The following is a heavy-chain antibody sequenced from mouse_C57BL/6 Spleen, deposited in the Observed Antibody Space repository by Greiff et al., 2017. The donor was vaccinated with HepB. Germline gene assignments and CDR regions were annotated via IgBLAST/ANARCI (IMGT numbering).Heavy chain of an antibody. Sequence: EVQLQQSVAELVRPGASVKLSCTASGFNIKNTYMHWVKQRPEQGLEWIGRIDPANGNTKYAPKFQGKATITADTSPNTAYLQLNSLPSEDTAIYYCARDGYGKTPTPYYWGQGTTLTVSS. CDR1: GFNIKNTY. CDR3: ARDGYGKTPTPYY. V-gene: IGHV14-3*01. CDR2: IDPANGNT. J-gene: IGHJ2*01. D-gene: IGHD1-1*01.